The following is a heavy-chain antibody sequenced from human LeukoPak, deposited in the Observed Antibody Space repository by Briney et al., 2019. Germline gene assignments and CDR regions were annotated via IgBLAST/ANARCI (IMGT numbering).Heavy chain of an antibody. CDR3: ARDRLPSSVVVVAAYDELDY. J-gene: IGHJ4*02. CDR1: RYTFTGYY. V-gene: IGHV1-2*02. D-gene: IGHD2-15*01. Sequence: ASVKVSCKASRYTFTGYYMHWVRQAPGQGLEWMGWINPNSGGTNYAQKFQGRVTMTRDTSISTAYMELSRLRSDDTAVYYCARDRLPSSVVVVAAYDELDYWGQGTLVTVSS. CDR2: INPNSGGT.